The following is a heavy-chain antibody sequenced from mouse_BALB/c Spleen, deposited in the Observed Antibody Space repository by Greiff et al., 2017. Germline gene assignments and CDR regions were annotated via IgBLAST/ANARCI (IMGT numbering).Heavy chain of an antibody. CDR3: AREGKNWDAAMDY. CDR2: ISNGGGST. D-gene: IGHD4-1*01. J-gene: IGHJ4*01. V-gene: IGHV5-12-2*01. Sequence: EVKLVESGGGLVQPGGSLKLSCAASGFTFSSYTMSWVRQTPEKRLEWVAYISNGGGSTYYPDTVKGRFTISRDNAKNTLYLQMSSLKSEDTAMYYCAREGKNWDAAMDYWGQGTSVTVSS. CDR1: GFTFSSYT.